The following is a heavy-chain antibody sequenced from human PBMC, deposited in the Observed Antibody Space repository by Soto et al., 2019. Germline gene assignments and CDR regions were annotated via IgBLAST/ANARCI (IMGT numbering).Heavy chain of an antibody. CDR2: ISYSADKT. CDR1: GFTFNTYV. J-gene: IGHJ3*01. D-gene: IGHD1-7*01. CDR3: ARRARTATTNWGAFDV. Sequence: EVQLLESGGGLVQPGGSLRLSCAASGFTFNTYVMNWVRQAPGKGVEWVSTISYSADKTHYADSVKGRFTISRDNSRDSLFLQMNILRADDAAVYYCARRARTATTNWGAFDVWGQGTMVTVSS. V-gene: IGHV3-23*01.